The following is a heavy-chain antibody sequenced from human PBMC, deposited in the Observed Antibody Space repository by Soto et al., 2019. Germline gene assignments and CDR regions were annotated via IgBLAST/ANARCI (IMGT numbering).Heavy chain of an antibody. CDR3: ARVVGATLSPFDE. CDR2: ISYDGSKK. Sequence: GGSPRLSCASSGFAFSSYAMYWVRQAPGKGLEWVAVISYDGSKKYYADSVKGRFTISRDNSKNTLYLQMNSLRAEDTAVYYCARVVGATLSPFDEWGQGTLVTVS. D-gene: IGHD1-26*01. V-gene: IGHV3-30-3*01. J-gene: IGHJ4*02. CDR1: GFAFSSYA.